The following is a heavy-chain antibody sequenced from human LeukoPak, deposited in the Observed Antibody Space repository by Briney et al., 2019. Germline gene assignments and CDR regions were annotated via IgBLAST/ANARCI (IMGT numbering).Heavy chain of an antibody. CDR3: VRDQDWAFDY. Sequence: GGSLRLSCAASGLTFSSYWMNWIRQAPGKGLEWISFINTKSKTIYYADSVKGRFTISRDNARNLLHLQMNSLRAEDTALYFCVRDQDWAFDYWGQGTLVTVSS. V-gene: IGHV3-48*01. D-gene: IGHD3-9*01. CDR1: GLTFSSYW. CDR2: INTKSKTI. J-gene: IGHJ4*02.